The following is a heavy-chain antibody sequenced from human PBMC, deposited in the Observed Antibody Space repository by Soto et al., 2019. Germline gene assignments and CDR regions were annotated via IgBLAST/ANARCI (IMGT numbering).Heavy chain of an antibody. V-gene: IGHV1-69*01. Sequence: QVQLVQSGAEVKKPGSSVKVSCKASGGTFSSYSINWVRQAPGQGLEWMGEIIPIFGTAHYAQKFQGRVTITADESTSTASMELSSLRSEDTAVYYCARDGGRHSGGIDYWGQGTLVTVSS. CDR2: IIPIFGTA. CDR3: ARDGGRHSGGIDY. D-gene: IGHD1-26*01. CDR1: GGTFSSYS. J-gene: IGHJ4*02.